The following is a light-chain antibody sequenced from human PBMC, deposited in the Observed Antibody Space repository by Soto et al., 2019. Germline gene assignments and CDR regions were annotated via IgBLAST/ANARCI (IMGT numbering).Light chain of an antibody. Sequence: QSFLTPPSSLSWASWASITLPSPGTRNDVGGYNYVSWYQQTPGKAPKLMIYDVSNRPSGVSNRFSGSKSGNTASLTISGLQAEDEADYYCSSYTSSSPEVFGTGTKVTVL. CDR2: DVS. CDR1: RNDVGGYNY. CDR3: SSYTSSSPEV. V-gene: IGLV2-14*01. J-gene: IGLJ1*01.